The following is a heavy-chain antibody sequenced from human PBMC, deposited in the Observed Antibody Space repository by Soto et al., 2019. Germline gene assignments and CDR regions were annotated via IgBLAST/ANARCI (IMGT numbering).Heavy chain of an antibody. CDR2: IYYSGST. V-gene: IGHV4-31*03. CDR1: GGSISSGGYY. J-gene: IGHJ4*02. D-gene: IGHD4-17*01. CDR3: ARAHKGTTKSYFDY. Sequence: SETLSLTCTVSGGSISSGGYYWSWIRQHPGKGLEWIGYIYYSGSTYYNPSLKSRVTISVDTSKNQFSLKLSSVTAADTAVYYCARAHKGTTKSYFDYWGQGTLVTVS.